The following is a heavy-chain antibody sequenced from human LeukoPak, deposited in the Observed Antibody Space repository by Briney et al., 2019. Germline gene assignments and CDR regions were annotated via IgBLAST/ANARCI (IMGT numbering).Heavy chain of an antibody. Sequence: SVKVSCKASGGTFSSYAISWVRQAPGQGLEWMGGIIPIFGTANYAQKFQGRVTITADKSTSTAYMELSSLRSEDTAVYYCARNPHDYGDYSYYYYYGMDAWGKGTTVTVSS. D-gene: IGHD4-17*01. CDR1: GGTFSSYA. J-gene: IGHJ6*04. CDR2: IIPIFGTA. V-gene: IGHV1-69*06. CDR3: ARNPHDYGDYSYYYYYGMDA.